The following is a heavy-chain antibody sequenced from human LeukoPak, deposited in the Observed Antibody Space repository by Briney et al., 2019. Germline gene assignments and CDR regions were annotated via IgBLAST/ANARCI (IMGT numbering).Heavy chain of an antibody. J-gene: IGHJ6*02. CDR2: INHSGST. CDR1: GGSFSGYY. CDR3: ARGRGYSYDYYYYGMDV. Sequence: SETLSLTCAVYGGSFSGYYWSWIRQPPGKGLEWIGEINHSGSTNYNPSLKSRVTISVDTSKNQFSLKLSSVTAAHTAVYYCARGRGYSYDYYYYGMDVWGQGTTVTVSS. V-gene: IGHV4-34*01. D-gene: IGHD5-18*01.